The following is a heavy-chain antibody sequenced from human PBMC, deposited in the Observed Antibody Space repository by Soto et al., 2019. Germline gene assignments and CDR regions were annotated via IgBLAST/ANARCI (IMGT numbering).Heavy chain of an antibody. CDR3: ARGSQLGGWCDP. Sequence: QVQLVQSGAEVKKPGASVKVSCKASGYTFTSYDINWVRQATGQGFEWMGWMHPNSGNTGNSQKFQGRVTMTRNTSISTAYMELSSLRSEDTAVYYCARGSQLGGWCDPWGQGTLVTVSS. CDR2: MHPNSGNT. CDR1: GYTFTSYD. J-gene: IGHJ5*02. D-gene: IGHD6-6*01. V-gene: IGHV1-8*01.